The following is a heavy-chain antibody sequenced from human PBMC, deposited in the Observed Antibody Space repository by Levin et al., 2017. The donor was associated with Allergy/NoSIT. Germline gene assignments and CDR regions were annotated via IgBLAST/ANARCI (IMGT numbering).Heavy chain of an antibody. CDR2: ISLDGSTE. D-gene: IGHD5-18*01. J-gene: IGHJ4*02. Sequence: GESLKISCVASGFTFSDYGMHWVRQAPGKGLEWVAVISLDGSTEYYADSVQGRVTISRDNSENTVYLQMNSLRSEDTAVYYCARDWTNSYGDYWGQGTPVTVSS. CDR3: ARDWTNSYGDY. CDR1: GFTFSDYG. V-gene: IGHV3-30*03.